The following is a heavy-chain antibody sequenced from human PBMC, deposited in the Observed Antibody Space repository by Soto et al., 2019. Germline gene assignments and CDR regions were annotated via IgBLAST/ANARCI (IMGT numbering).Heavy chain of an antibody. Sequence: QVQLQESGPGLMKPWETLSLTCTVSRGSLSGHYWSWIRQSPSKGLEWIAYVHYSGTTNYNPSLRSRVIISLDTSTNQFSLRLNSVTAADTAVYYCVRTLTSGRQDTWGQGTLVTVAS. D-gene: IGHD3-10*01. CDR1: RGSLSGHY. CDR3: VRTLTSGRQDT. J-gene: IGHJ4*02. CDR2: VHYSGTT. V-gene: IGHV4-59*11.